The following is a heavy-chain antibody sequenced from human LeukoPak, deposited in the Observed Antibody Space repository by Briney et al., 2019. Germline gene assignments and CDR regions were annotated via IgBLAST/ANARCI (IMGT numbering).Heavy chain of an antibody. J-gene: IGHJ5*02. D-gene: IGHD3-22*01. CDR2: INPSGGST. CDR1: GYTLTELS. CDR3: ARGITMIVSWFDP. Sequence: ASVKVSCKVSGYTLTELSMHWVRQAPGQGLEWMGIINPSGGSTSYAQKLQGRVTMTTDTSTSTAYMELRSLRSDDTAVYYCARGITMIVSWFDPWGQGTLVTVSS. V-gene: IGHV1-46*01.